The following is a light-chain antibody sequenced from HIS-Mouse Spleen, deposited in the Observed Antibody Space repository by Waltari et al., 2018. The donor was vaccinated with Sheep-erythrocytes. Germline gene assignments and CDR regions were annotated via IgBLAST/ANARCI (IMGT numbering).Light chain of an antibody. CDR3: CSYAGSSTPWV. J-gene: IGLJ3*02. Sequence: QSALAQPASVSGSPGQSITISCTGTSSDVGSYNLVSWYQQHPGKAPKLMLYEGSKRPAGMSNSFSGAKSGNTASLTISGLQAEDEADYYCCSYAGSSTPWVFGGGTKLTVL. CDR1: SSDVGSYNL. CDR2: EGS. V-gene: IGLV2-23*01.